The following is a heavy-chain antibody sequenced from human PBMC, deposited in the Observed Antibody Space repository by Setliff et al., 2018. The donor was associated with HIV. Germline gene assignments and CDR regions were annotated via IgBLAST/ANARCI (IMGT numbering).Heavy chain of an antibody. D-gene: IGHD3-9*01. Sequence: PSETLSLTCSVSGGSIISDIFYWGWIRQPLGKGLEWIGYMYTSGSFRYNPSLDSPVSISVDTSNNQFSLKLNSVTAADTAVYFCAREGMALLTGSLYLWGRGSLVTVSS. J-gene: IGHJ4*01. CDR3: AREGMALLTGSLYL. V-gene: IGHV4-61*01. CDR1: GGSIISDIFY. CDR2: MYTSGSF.